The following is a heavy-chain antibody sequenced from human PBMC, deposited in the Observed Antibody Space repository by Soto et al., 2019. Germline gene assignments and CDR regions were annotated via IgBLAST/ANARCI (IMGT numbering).Heavy chain of an antibody. V-gene: IGHV1-18*01. CDR1: GYTFTSYG. D-gene: IGHD3-9*01. CDR2: ISAYNGNT. Sequence: GASVKVSCKASGYTFTSYGISWVRQAPGQGLEWMGWISAYNGNTNYAQKLQGRVTMTTDTSTSTAYMELRSLRSDDTAVYYCARDLAVLRYFDWIRCAFAFWGQGSLVTVSS. J-gene: IGHJ3*01. CDR3: ARDLAVLRYFDWIRCAFAF.